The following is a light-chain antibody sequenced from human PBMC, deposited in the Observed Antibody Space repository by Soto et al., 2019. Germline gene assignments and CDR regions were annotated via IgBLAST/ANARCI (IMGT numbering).Light chain of an antibody. CDR3: SSYTTTSTLVV. Sequence: QSVLTQPASVSGSSGQSITISCTGTSSDVGAYNYVSWYQQHPGKAPKLMIYDVSNRPSGVSNRFSGSKSGNTASLTISGLQAEDEADYYCSSYTTTSTLVVFGGRTKLTVL. CDR1: SSDVGAYNY. CDR2: DVS. V-gene: IGLV2-14*01. J-gene: IGLJ2*01.